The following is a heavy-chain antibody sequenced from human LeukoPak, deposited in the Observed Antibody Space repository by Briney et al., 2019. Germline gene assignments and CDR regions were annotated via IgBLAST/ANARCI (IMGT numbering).Heavy chain of an antibody. CDR3: ARQVAGSGWGVGGWYFDL. CDR1: GVSMSTYY. D-gene: IGHD6-19*01. V-gene: IGHV4-59*08. CDR2: IYYTGST. Sequence: PSETLSLTCTVSGVSMSTYYWTWIRQPPGKGLEWIGFIYYTGSTNYNPSLKSRVTISVDTSKNQFSLKLSSVTAADTAVYYCARQVAGSGWGVGGWYFDLWGRGTLVTVSS. J-gene: IGHJ2*01.